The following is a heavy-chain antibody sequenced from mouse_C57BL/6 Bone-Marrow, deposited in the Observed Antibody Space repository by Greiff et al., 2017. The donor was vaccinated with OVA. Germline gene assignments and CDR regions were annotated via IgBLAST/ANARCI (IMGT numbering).Heavy chain of an antibody. CDR1: GYTFTSYW. V-gene: IGHV1-5*01. D-gene: IGHD2-4*01. Sequence: VQLQQSGTVLARPGASVKMSCKTSGYTFTSYWMHWVKQRPGQGLEWIGAIYPGNSDTSYNQKFKGKAKLTAVTSASTAYMELSSLTNEDSAVYYGTRRDYDYDKSYWYFDVWGTGTTVTVSS. CDR2: IYPGNSDT. J-gene: IGHJ1*03. CDR3: TRRDYDYDKSYWYFDV.